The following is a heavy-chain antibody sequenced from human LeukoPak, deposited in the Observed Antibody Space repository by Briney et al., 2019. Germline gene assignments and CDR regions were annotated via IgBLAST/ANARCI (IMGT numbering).Heavy chain of an antibody. J-gene: IGHJ5*02. V-gene: IGHV4-59*01. CDR1: GGSISSYY. D-gene: IGHD2-15*01. CDR2: IYYSGST. Sequence: PSETLSLTCTVSGGSISSYYWSWIRQPPGKGLEWIGYIYYSGSTNYNPSLKSRVTISVDTSKNQFSLKLSSVTAADTAVYYCARGLSLYCSGGSCLPNWFDPWGQGTLVTVSS. CDR3: ARGLSLYCSGGSCLPNWFDP.